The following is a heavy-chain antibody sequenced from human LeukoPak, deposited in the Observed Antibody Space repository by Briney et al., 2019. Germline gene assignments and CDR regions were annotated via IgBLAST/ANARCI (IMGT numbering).Heavy chain of an antibody. CDR3: ARDGSYYDSSGYYWAYYFDY. CDR1: GYTFTSYG. D-gene: IGHD3-22*01. J-gene: IGHJ4*02. Sequence: ASVKVSCKASGYTFTSYGISWVRQAPGQGLEWMGWISAYNGNTNYAQKLQGRVTMTTDTSTSTAYMELGSLRSDDTAVYYCARDGSYYDSSGYYWAYYFDYWGQGTLVTVSS. CDR2: ISAYNGNT. V-gene: IGHV1-18*01.